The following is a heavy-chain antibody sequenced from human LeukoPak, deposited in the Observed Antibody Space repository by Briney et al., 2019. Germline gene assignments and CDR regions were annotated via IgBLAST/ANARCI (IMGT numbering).Heavy chain of an antibody. J-gene: IGHJ4*02. D-gene: IGHD2-2*01. CDR1: GGTFSSYA. CDR3: ARGKGIVVVPAASPGASFDY. CDR2: IIPIFGTA. Sequence: GASVKVSCKASGGTFSSYAISWVRQAPGQGLEWMGGIIPIFGTANYAQKFQGRVTITADKSTSTAYMELSSLRSEDTAVYYCARGKGIVVVPAASPGASFDYWGQGTLVTVSS. V-gene: IGHV1-69*06.